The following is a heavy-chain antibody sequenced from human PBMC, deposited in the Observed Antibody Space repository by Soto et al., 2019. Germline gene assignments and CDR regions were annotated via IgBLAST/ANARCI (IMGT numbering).Heavy chain of an antibody. J-gene: IGHJ6*02. CDR2: IYYSGST. D-gene: IGHD3-16*01. Sequence: SETLSLTCTVSGGSVSSGSYYWSWIRQPPGKGLEWIGYIYYSGSTNYNPSLKSRVTISVDTSKNQFSLKLSSVTAADTAVYYCARGGGGRHYYGMDVWGQGTTVTVSS. CDR1: GGSVSSGSYY. CDR3: ARGGGGRHYYGMDV. V-gene: IGHV4-61*01.